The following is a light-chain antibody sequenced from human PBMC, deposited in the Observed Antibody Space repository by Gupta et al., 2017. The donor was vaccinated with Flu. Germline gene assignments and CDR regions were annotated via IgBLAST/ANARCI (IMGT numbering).Light chain of an antibody. Sequence: QSALTQPASVPGSPRQSITISCTGTSSDIGASNSVSWYQHHPGKAPKLMIFDVSDRPSGISDRFSGSKSGNTASLTISGLQAEDEADYYCSSYTTRSTVVFGGGTKVTVL. CDR1: SSDIGASNS. V-gene: IGLV2-14*03. CDR2: DVS. J-gene: IGLJ2*01. CDR3: SSYTTRSTVV.